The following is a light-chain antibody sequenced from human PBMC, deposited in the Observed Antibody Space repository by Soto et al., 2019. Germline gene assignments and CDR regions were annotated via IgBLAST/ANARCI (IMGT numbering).Light chain of an antibody. V-gene: IGLV1-47*01. CDR1: SNNIGSNF. J-gene: IGLJ3*02. Sequence: QSVLTQPPSASGTPGQRVTISCSGSSNNIGSNFVYWYQQLPGMAPKLLIYRNNQRPSGVPDRFSGSKSGTSASLAISGLRYEDESDYYCAAWDDIRSGLVFGGGTKLTVL. CDR3: AAWDDIRSGLV. CDR2: RNN.